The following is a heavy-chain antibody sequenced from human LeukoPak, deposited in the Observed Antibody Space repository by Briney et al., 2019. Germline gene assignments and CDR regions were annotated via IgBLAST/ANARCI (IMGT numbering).Heavy chain of an antibody. CDR3: ATLVVPAAMWGETITYNWFDP. D-gene: IGHD2-2*01. Sequence: SVKVSCKASGGTFNSYAISWVRRAPGQGLEWMGGIIPIFGTANYAQKFQGRVTITADESTSTAYMELSSLRSEDTAVYYCATLVVPAAMWGETITYNWFDPWGQGTLVTVSS. CDR2: IIPIFGTA. V-gene: IGHV1-69*13. CDR1: GGTFNSYA. J-gene: IGHJ5*02.